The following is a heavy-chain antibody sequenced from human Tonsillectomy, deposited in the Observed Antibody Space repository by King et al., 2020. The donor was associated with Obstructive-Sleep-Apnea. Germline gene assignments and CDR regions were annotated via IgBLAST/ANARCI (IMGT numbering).Heavy chain of an antibody. D-gene: IGHD4-17*01. CDR3: AKDRGKYGDYSAYFQH. J-gene: IGHJ1*01. CDR1: GFTFSSYG. V-gene: IGHV3-30*02. CDR2: IRYDGSNK. Sequence: VQLVESGGGVVQPGGSLRLSCAASGFTFSSYGMHWVRQAPGKGLEWVAFIRYDGSNKYYADSVKGRFTISRDNSKNTLYRQMNSLRAEDTAMYYCAKDRGKYGDYSAYFQHWGQGTLVTVSS.